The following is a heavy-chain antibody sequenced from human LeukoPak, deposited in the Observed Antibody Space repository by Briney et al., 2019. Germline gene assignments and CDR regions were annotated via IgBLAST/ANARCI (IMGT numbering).Heavy chain of an antibody. J-gene: IGHJ4*02. V-gene: IGHV3-23*01. Sequence: GGSLRLSCAASGFTFRNYAMSWVRQTPEKGLEWVSAITDTGDDTFHADSVKGRFTISRDNSRNILYLQMNSLRAEDTAVYRCVKGSASSRPYYFDYWGQGALVTVSS. CDR3: VKGSASSRPYYFDY. CDR1: GFTFRNYA. CDR2: ITDTGDDT. D-gene: IGHD6-25*01.